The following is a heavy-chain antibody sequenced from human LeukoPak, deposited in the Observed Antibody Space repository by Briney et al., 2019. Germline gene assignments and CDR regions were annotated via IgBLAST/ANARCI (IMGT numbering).Heavy chain of an antibody. Sequence: GESLKISCKGSGYSFTSYWIGWVRQMPGKGLEWMGIIYPGDSDTRYSPSFQGQVTISADKSISTAYLQWSSLKASDTAMYYCARHKGHYGSGSYRASRLYYYMDVWGKGTTVTVSS. J-gene: IGHJ6*03. V-gene: IGHV5-51*01. CDR3: ARHKGHYGSGSYRASRLYYYMDV. CDR2: IYPGDSDT. CDR1: GYSFTSYW. D-gene: IGHD3-10*01.